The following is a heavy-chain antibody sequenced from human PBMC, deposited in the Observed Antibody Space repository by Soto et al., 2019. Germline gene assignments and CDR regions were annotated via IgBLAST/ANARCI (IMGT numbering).Heavy chain of an antibody. CDR2: IYYSGST. J-gene: IGHJ5*02. D-gene: IGHD6-25*01. V-gene: IGHV4-31*03. Sequence: PSETLSLTCTVSGGSISSGGYSWSGIRQHPGKGLEWIGYIYYSGSTYYNPSLKSRVTISVDTSKDKCSLKLSSVPAADTAVYYCARDRRLSEWFDPWGQGTLVTVSS. CDR1: GGSISSGGYS. CDR3: ARDRRLSEWFDP.